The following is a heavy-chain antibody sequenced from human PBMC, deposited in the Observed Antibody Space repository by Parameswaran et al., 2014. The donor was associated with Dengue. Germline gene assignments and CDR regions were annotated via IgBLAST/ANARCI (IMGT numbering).Heavy chain of an antibody. CDR3: ARDTYYYDSSGYYRTRGGNYFDY. Sequence: WIRQPPGKGLEWVSYISSSGSTIYYADSVKGRFTISRDNAKNSLYLQMNSLRAEDTAVYYCARDTYYYDSSGYYRTRGGNYFDYWGQGTLVTVSS. D-gene: IGHD3-22*01. CDR2: ISSSGSTI. V-gene: IGHV3-48*03. J-gene: IGHJ4*02.